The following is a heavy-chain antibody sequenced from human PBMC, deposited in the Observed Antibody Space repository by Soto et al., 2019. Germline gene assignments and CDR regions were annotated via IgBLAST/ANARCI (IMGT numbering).Heavy chain of an antibody. V-gene: IGHV3-30*18. CDR3: AKWFGRGYYYSYMDV. CDR2: ISYDGSNK. CDR1: GFTFSSYG. J-gene: IGHJ6*03. Sequence: QVQLVESGGGVVQPGRSLRLSCAASGFTFSSYGMHWVRQAPGKGLEWVAVISYDGSNKYYADSVKGRFTISRDNSKNTLYLQMNSLRAEDTAVYYCAKWFGRGYYYSYMDVWGKGTTVTVSS. D-gene: IGHD3-16*01.